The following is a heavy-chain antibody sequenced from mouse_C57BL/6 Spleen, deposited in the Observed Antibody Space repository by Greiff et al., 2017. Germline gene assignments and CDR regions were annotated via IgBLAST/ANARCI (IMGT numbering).Heavy chain of an antibody. CDR2: ISNLAYSI. Sequence: EVKVVESGGGLVQPGGSLKLSCAASGFTFSDYGMAWVRQAPRKGPEWVAFISNLAYSIYYADTVTGRFTISRGNAKNTLYLEMSSLRSEDTAMYYCARLEFITTVDYAMDYWGQGTSVTGSS. D-gene: IGHD1-1*01. V-gene: IGHV5-15*01. CDR1: GFTFSDYG. CDR3: ARLEFITTVDYAMDY. J-gene: IGHJ4*01.